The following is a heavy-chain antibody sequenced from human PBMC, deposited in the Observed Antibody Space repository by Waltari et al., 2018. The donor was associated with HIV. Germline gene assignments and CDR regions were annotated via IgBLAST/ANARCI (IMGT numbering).Heavy chain of an antibody. CDR1: EFTFSDYW. J-gene: IGHJ4*02. CDR3: ARGAASFDL. CDR2: INQYGTEE. Sequence: EVYLVESGGGLVQPGESLTLSCAASEFTFSDYWMTWVRQGPGKGLEWVANINQYGTEEFYVDYVKGRFTIYRDNARNSLYLEMTNLRADDTAVYYCARGAASFDLWGQGTLVTVSS. D-gene: IGHD6-25*01. V-gene: IGHV3-7*01.